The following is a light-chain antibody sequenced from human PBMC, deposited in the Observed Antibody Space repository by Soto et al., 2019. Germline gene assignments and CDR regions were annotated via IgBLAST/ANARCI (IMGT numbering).Light chain of an antibody. CDR2: DAS. CDR3: QQYENLPT. Sequence: QSPSSLSASVGDRVTITCQASQNINNYLNWYQQKPGRAPKLLIYDASNLEAGVPSRFRGSGSGTDFTFTISRLQPEDIATYYCQQYENLPTFGQGTRLEIK. CDR1: QNINNY. J-gene: IGKJ5*01. V-gene: IGKV1-33*01.